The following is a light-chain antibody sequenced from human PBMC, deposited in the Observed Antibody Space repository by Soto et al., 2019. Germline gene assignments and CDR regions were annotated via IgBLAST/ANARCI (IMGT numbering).Light chain of an antibody. CDR1: QSVRSN. CDR3: QQYNNWPPWT. V-gene: IGKV3-15*01. J-gene: IGKJ1*01. Sequence: EIVMTQSPVTLSVSPGERATLSCRASQSVRSNLAWYQQKTGQAPRLLMYDASTRATGIPARFSGSGSGTEFTLTISSLQSEDFAVYYCQQYNNWPPWTFGQGTKVEIK. CDR2: DAS.